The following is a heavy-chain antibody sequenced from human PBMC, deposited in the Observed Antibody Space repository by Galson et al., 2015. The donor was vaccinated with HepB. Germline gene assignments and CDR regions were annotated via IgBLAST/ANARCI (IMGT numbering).Heavy chain of an antibody. D-gene: IGHD3-3*01. J-gene: IGHJ5*02. Sequence: QAPGKGLEWVSSISSSSSYIYYADSVKGRFTISRDNAKNSLYLQMNSLRAEDTAVYYCARDRAYYDFWSGYYNWFDPWGQGTLVTVSS. CDR3: ARDRAYYDFWSGYYNWFDP. V-gene: IGHV3-21*01. CDR2: ISSSSSYI.